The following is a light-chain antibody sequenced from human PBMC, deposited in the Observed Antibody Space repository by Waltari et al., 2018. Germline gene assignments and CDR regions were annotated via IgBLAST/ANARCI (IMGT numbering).Light chain of an antibody. Sequence: EIVLTQSPGTLPLSPGERATLPCRASQRVSRTLAWYQQKPGQAPRLLIYDASSRATGIPDRFSGSGSGTDFSLTITRLEPEDFAVYYCQHYVSLPVTFGQGTKVEIK. CDR3: QHYVSLPVT. CDR2: DAS. CDR1: QRVSRT. J-gene: IGKJ1*01. V-gene: IGKV3-20*01.